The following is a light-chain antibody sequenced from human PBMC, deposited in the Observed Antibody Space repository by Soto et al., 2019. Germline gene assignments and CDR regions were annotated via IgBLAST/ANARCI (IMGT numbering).Light chain of an antibody. CDR3: QQYNSYST. V-gene: IGKV1-5*01. J-gene: IGKJ1*01. Sequence: DIQMTQSPSALSASVGDRVNITCRASQSISSWLAWYQQKPGKAPKLLIYDASNLESGVPSRFSGSGSGTEFTLTISGLQPDDFATYYCQQYNSYSTFGQGTKVDIK. CDR2: DAS. CDR1: QSISSW.